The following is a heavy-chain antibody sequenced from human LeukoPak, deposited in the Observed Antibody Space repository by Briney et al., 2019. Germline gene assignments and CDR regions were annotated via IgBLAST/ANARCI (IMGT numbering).Heavy chain of an antibody. Sequence: SETLSLTCTVSGGSISSYYWSWIRQPAGKGLEWIGRIYTSGSTNYNPSLKSRVTMSVDTSKNQFSLKLSSVTAADPAVYYCARGLPPTYSSSWPNNWFDPWGQGTLVTVSS. V-gene: IGHV4-4*07. CDR3: ARGLPPTYSSSWPNNWFDP. CDR2: IYTSGST. J-gene: IGHJ5*02. CDR1: GGSISSYY. D-gene: IGHD6-13*01.